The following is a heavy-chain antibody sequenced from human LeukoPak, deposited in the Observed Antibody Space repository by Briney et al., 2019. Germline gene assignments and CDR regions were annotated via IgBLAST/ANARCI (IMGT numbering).Heavy chain of an antibody. J-gene: IGHJ3*02. CDR3: ARGDSSGYYYGTYDAFDI. CDR1: GGSISSYY. D-gene: IGHD3-22*01. CDR2: IYYSGST. V-gene: IGHV4-59*01. Sequence: SETLSLTCTVSGGSISSYYWSWIRQPPGKGLEWIGYIYYSGSTNCNPSLKSRVTISVDTSKNQFSLKLSSVTAADTAVYYCARGDSSGYYYGTYDAFDIWGQGTMVTVSS.